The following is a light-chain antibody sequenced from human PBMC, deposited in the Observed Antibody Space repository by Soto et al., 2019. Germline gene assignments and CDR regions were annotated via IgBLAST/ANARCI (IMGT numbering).Light chain of an antibody. J-gene: IGKJ5*01. V-gene: IGKV1-5*01. Sequence: DIQMTQSPSTLSASVGDRVTITCRASQSISSWLAWYQQKPGKAPKLLIFGASSLESGVPSRFSGSGSGTEFTLTISSLQPDDFATYYCQQYDTYSITFGQGTRWRL. CDR2: GAS. CDR3: QQYDTYSIT. CDR1: QSISSW.